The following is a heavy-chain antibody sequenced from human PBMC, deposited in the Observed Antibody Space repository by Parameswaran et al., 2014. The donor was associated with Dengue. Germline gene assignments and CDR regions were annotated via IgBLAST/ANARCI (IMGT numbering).Heavy chain of an antibody. J-gene: IGHJ6*02. Sequence: VRQMPGKGLEWVANIKQDGSEKYYVDSVKGRFTISRDNAKNSLYLQMNSLRAEDTAVYYCARDLRRRYYYGMDVWGQGTTVTVSS. CDR2: IKQDGSEK. CDR3: ARDLRRRYYYGMDV. V-gene: IGHV3-7*01. D-gene: IGHD1-14*01.